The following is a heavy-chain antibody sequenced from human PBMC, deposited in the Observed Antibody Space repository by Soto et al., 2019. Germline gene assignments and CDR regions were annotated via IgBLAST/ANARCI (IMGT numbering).Heavy chain of an antibody. CDR1: GFTSSSYG. CDR2: IWYDESNK. D-gene: IGHD2-2*01. Sequence: PGGSLRLSCAASGFTSSSYGMHWVRQAPGKGLEWVAVIWYDESNKYYADSVKGRFTISRDNSKNTLYLQMNSLRAEDTAVYYCARDGPDIVVVPAAIPTLYYGMDVWGQGTTVTVSS. J-gene: IGHJ6*02. V-gene: IGHV3-33*01. CDR3: ARDGPDIVVVPAAIPTLYYGMDV.